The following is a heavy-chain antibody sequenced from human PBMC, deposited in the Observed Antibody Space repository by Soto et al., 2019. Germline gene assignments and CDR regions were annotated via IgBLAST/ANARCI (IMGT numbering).Heavy chain of an antibody. CDR1: GFTFSDYY. Sequence: QVQLVESGGGLVKPGGSLRLSCAASGFTFSDYYMSWIRQAPGKGLEWVSYISSSGSTIYYAVSVKGRYTISSDNAKNSLYLQMNRLSAEDTAVYYCARDFANYYYYYYMDVLGKETTVTVSS. CDR2: ISSSGSTI. V-gene: IGHV3-11*01. J-gene: IGHJ6*03. CDR3: ARDFANYYYYYYMDV.